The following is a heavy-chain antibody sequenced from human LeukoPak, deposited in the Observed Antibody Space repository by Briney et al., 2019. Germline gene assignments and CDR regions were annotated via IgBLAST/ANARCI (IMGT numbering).Heavy chain of an antibody. CDR3: ARGGMVPGDDYFDY. V-gene: IGHV4-34*01. Sequence: PSETLSFTCAVYGGSFSGYYWSWIRQPPGKGLEWIGEINHSGSTNYNPSLKSRVTISVDTSKNQFSLKVSSVTAADTAVYYCARGGMVPGDDYFDYWGQGTLVTVSS. CDR2: INHSGST. D-gene: IGHD3-10*01. CDR1: GGSFSGYY. J-gene: IGHJ4*02.